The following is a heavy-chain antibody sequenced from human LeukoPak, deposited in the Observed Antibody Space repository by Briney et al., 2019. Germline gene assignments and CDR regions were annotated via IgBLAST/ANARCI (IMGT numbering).Heavy chain of an antibody. D-gene: IGHD2-15*01. Sequence: GGSLRLSCTASGFIFSGSWMAWIRQAPGKGLEWVAIIKKDGSEKYYVDSTKGRFTISRDNAKNSLFLQMNSLRAEDTAIYYCTTDTWYSAGHWGQGTLVTVSS. J-gene: IGHJ4*02. CDR3: TTDTWYSAGH. V-gene: IGHV3-7*03. CDR2: IKKDGSEK. CDR1: GFIFSGSW.